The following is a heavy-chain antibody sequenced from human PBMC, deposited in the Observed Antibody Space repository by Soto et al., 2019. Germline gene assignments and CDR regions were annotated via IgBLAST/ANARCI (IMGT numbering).Heavy chain of an antibody. V-gene: IGHV4-4*02. J-gene: IGHJ5*02. CDR2: IYHSGST. D-gene: IGHD1-7*01. CDR3: VMDGSEWELELHWWFYL. CDR1: GGSISSSNW. Sequence: QVQLQESGPGRVKPSGTLSLTCAVSGGSISSSNWWSWVRQPPGKGLEWIGDIYHSGSTNYNPSLQSRVTISVDKSKSLFSLKLRSVTAADTAVYYCVMDGSEWELELHWWFYLWGQGTLVTVSS.